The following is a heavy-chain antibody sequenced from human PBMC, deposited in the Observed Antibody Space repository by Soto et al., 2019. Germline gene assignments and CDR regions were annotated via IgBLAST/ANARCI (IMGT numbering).Heavy chain of an antibody. D-gene: IGHD3-10*01. CDR3: ARGSTDSYPGSRIFQF. V-gene: IGHV3-23*01. CDR1: GISCGSRA. Sequence: GGALRVSCVASGISCGSRAMSWVRQAPGEGLEWVSTITDTGGDTKYADSVRGRFTMSRDNSKKTLYLQMNSLRVEDSALYYCARGSTDSYPGSRIFQFWGRGTLVPLS. CDR2: ITDTGGDT. J-gene: IGHJ1*01.